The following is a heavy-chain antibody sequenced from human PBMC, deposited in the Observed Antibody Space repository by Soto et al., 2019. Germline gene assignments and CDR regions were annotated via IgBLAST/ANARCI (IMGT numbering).Heavy chain of an antibody. D-gene: IGHD6-13*01. CDR3: AREQQLVFDY. Sequence: RQAPGQGLEWMGRIIPILGIANYAQKFQGRVTITADKSTSTAYMELSSLRSEDTAVYYCAREQQLVFDYWGQGTLVTVSS. CDR2: IIPILGIA. J-gene: IGHJ4*02. V-gene: IGHV1-69*04.